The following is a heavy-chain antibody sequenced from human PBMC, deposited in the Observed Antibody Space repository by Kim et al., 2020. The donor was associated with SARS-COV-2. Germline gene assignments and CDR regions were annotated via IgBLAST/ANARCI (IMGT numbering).Heavy chain of an antibody. D-gene: IGHD2-2*01. CDR3: TRDLRYCSGTSCYLDS. J-gene: IGHJ4*02. V-gene: IGHV6-1*01. CDR1: GDSVSGNSAA. Sequence: TLSLTCAISGDSVSGNSAAWNWIRQSPSRGLEWRGRTYYRSKWYHEYAVSVKSRITINPDTSKNQFSLQLNSVTPEDTAVYYCTRDLRYCSGTSCYLDSWGQGTLVTVSS. CDR2: TYYRSKWYH.